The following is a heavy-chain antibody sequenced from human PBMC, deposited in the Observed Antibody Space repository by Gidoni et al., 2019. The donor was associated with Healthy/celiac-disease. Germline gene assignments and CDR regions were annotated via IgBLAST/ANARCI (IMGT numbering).Heavy chain of an antibody. CDR2: ISWNSGSI. D-gene: IGHD1-26*01. J-gene: IGHJ4*02. Sequence: EVQLVESGGGLVQPGRSLRLSCAASGFTFDDYAMHWVRQAPGKGLEWVSGISWNSGSIGYADSVKGRFTISRDNAKNSLYLQMNSLRAEDTALYYCAKAAGKWELLSGVDYWGQGTLVTVSS. V-gene: IGHV3-9*01. CDR3: AKAAGKWELLSGVDY. CDR1: GFTFDDYA.